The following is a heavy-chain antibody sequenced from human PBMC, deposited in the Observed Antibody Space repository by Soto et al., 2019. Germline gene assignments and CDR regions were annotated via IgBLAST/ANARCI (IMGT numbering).Heavy chain of an antibody. V-gene: IGHV3-9*01. D-gene: IGHD5-18*01. J-gene: IGHJ4*02. Sequence: PGGSLRLSCVVSGFTFDDYAMHWVRQAPGGGLEWVSGINWNSAVIGYADSVKGRLTISRDNAKNALYLQMTSLRSEDTALYYCARDLSVTAIGRADHWGQGTLVTVSS. CDR2: INWNSAVI. CDR3: ARDLSVTAIGRADH. CDR1: GFTFDDYA.